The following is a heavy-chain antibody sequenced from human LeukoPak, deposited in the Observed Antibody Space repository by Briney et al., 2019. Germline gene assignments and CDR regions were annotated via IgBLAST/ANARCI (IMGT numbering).Heavy chain of an antibody. CDR1: GFTFSSYG. Sequence: PGRSLRLSCAASGFTFSSYGMHWVRQAPGKGLEWVAVISYDGSDKYYADSVKGRFTISRDNSKNTLYLQMNSLRAEDTAEYYCAKSDILTGYYLDYWGQGTLVTVSS. CDR3: AKSDILTGYYLDY. J-gene: IGHJ4*02. CDR2: ISYDGSDK. D-gene: IGHD3-9*01. V-gene: IGHV3-30*18.